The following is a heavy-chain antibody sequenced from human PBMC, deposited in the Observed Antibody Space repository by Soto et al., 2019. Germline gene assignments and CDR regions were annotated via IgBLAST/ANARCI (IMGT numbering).Heavy chain of an antibody. D-gene: IGHD1-26*01. V-gene: IGHV3-33*01. J-gene: IGHJ4*02. Sequence: WSLRLSCAASGFTFSSYGIHWVRQAPGKGLEWVADVWYDGSDKYYADSVKGRFTISRDNSKNTVFLQMDSLRAEDTGVYYCARSSGSSFDYWGQGALVTVSS. CDR1: GFTFSSYG. CDR3: ARSSGSSFDY. CDR2: VWYDGSDK.